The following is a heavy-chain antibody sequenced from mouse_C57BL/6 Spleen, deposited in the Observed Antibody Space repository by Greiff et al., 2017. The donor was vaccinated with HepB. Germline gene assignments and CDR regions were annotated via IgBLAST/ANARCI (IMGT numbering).Heavy chain of an antibody. Sequence: EVMLVESEGGLVQPGSSMKLSCTASGFTFSDYYMAWVRQVPEKGLEWVANINYDGSSTYYLDSLKSRFIISRDNAKNILYLQMSRLTSEDTATYYCARDRNYGDAMDYWGQGTSVTVSS. D-gene: IGHD2-1*01. CDR3: ARDRNYGDAMDY. J-gene: IGHJ4*01. CDR1: GFTFSDYY. V-gene: IGHV5-16*01. CDR2: INYDGSST.